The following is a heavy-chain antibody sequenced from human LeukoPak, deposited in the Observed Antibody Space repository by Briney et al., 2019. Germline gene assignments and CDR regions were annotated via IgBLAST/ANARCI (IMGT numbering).Heavy chain of an antibody. CDR1: RYSFSRYW. D-gene: IGHD6-13*01. Sequence: GGSLRLSCAASRYSFSRYWLSWVRQAPGKGLEGVANIKQDGSEKYYVDSVKGRFTISRDNAKNSLYLQMNSLRAEDTAVYYCARDGWGPYSSTSDYWGQGTRVTVSS. J-gene: IGHJ4*02. V-gene: IGHV3-7*03. CDR3: ARDGWGPYSSTSDY. CDR2: IKQDGSEK.